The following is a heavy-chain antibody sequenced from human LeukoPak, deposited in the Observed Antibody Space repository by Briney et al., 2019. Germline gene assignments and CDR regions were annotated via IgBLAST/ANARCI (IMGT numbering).Heavy chain of an antibody. Sequence: ASVKVSCKASGYTFTSYDINWVRQATGQGLEWMGWINPNSGGTNYAQKFQGRVTMTRDTSISTAYMELSRLRSDDTAVYYCATTNTRRAALNNWGQGTLVTVSS. CDR1: GYTFTSYD. CDR2: INPNSGGT. J-gene: IGHJ4*02. CDR3: ATTNTRRAALNN. V-gene: IGHV1-2*02. D-gene: IGHD6-13*01.